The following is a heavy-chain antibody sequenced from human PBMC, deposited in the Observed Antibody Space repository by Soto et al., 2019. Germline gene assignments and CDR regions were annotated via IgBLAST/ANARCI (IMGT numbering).Heavy chain of an antibody. CDR2: IIPSFGTA. Sequence: QVQLVQSGAEVKKPGSSVKVSCKASGGTFSSYAISWVRQAPGQGLEWMGGIIPSFGTANYAQKFQGRVTITADKSTSTAYMELSSLRSEDTAVYYCAREYYRAPHYYYSGMDVWGQGTTVTVSS. V-gene: IGHV1-69*06. D-gene: IGHD4-4*01. J-gene: IGHJ6*02. CDR1: GGTFSSYA. CDR3: AREYYRAPHYYYSGMDV.